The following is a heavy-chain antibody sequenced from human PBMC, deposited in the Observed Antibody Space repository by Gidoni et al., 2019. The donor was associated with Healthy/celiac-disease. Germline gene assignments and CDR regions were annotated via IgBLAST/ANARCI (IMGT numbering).Heavy chain of an antibody. D-gene: IGHD6-13*01. CDR3: AREVRQLASSDDY. CDR1: GFPFSSYA. J-gene: IGHJ4*02. V-gene: IGHV3-30-3*01. Sequence: QVQLVESGGGVVQPGRSLRLSCAASGFPFSSYAMHLVRPAPGKGLEWVAVISYDGSNKYYADSVKGRFTISRDNSKNTLYLQMNSLRAEDTAVYYCAREVRQLASSDDYWGQGTLVTVSS. CDR2: ISYDGSNK.